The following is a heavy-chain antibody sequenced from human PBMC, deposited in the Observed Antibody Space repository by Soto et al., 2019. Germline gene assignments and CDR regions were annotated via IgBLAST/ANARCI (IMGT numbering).Heavy chain of an antibody. D-gene: IGHD3-10*01. CDR1: GYTFTSYD. V-gene: IGHV1-8*01. CDR2: MNPNSGNT. CDR3: ARVTYYYGSGSYTAVYYYYMDV. J-gene: IGHJ6*03. Sequence: ASVKVSCKASGYTFTSYDINXVRQATGKGLEWMGWMNPNSGNTGYAQKFQGRVTMTRNTSISTAYMELSSLRSEDTAVYYCARVTYYYGSGSYTAVYYYYMDVWGKGTTVTVSS.